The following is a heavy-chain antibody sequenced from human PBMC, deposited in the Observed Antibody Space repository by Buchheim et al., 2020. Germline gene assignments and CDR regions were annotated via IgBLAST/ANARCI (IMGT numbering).Heavy chain of an antibody. CDR1: GYSFTSYW. Sequence: EVQLVQSGAEVKKPGESLRISCKGSGYSFTSYWISWVRQMPGKGLEWMGRIDPSDSYTNYSPSFQGHVTISADKSISTAYPQWSSLEASDTAMYYCARRAPLAAAGTYYYYYGMDVWGQGTT. CDR3: ARRAPLAAAGTYYYYYGMDV. J-gene: IGHJ6*02. CDR2: IDPSDSYT. V-gene: IGHV5-10-1*03. D-gene: IGHD6-13*01.